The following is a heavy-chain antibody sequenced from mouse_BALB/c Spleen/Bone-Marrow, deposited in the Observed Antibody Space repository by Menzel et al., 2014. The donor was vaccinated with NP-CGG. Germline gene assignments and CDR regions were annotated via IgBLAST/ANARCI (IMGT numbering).Heavy chain of an antibody. V-gene: IGHV5-17*02. D-gene: IGHD2-3*01. CDR1: GFTFSSFG. Sequence: EVKVVESGGGLVQPGGSRKLSCAASGFTFSSFGMHWVRQAPEKGLEWVAYISSDSTAIYYADTVKGRFTISRDNPKNPLFLQMTSLRSEDTAMYYCIRPYDGYYAWFAYWGQGTLVTVSA. J-gene: IGHJ3*01. CDR3: IRPYDGYYAWFAY. CDR2: ISSDSTAI.